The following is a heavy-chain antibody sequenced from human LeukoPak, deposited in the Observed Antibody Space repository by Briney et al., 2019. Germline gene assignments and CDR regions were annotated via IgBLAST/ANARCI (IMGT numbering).Heavy chain of an antibody. CDR3: ARLGGYSSGWYVSYY. Sequence: GESLKISCKGSGYSFTSYWIVWVRQMPGKGLEWMGIIYPGDSDTRYSPSLQGQVTISADKSISTAYLQWSSLKASDTVMYYCARLGGYSSGWYVSYYWGQGTLVTVSS. D-gene: IGHD6-19*01. V-gene: IGHV5-51*01. J-gene: IGHJ4*02. CDR1: GYSFTSYW. CDR2: IYPGDSDT.